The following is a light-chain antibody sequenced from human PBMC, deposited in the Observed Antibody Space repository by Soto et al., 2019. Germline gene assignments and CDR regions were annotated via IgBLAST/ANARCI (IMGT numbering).Light chain of an antibody. J-gene: IGKJ4*01. CDR2: AAS. V-gene: IGKV1-8*01. CDR3: QQYYYTPLT. CDR1: QGISIY. Sequence: AIRMTQSPSSFSASTGDRVTITCRASQGISIYLAGYQQKPGKAPKLLIYAASTLQSGVPSRFIGSGSGTDFTLTISSLQAEDVALYYCQQYYYTPLTFGGGTKV.